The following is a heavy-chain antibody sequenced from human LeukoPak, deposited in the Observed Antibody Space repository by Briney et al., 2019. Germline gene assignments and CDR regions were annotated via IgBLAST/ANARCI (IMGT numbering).Heavy chain of an antibody. CDR1: GFTFSSYG. CDR2: IPYDGSNK. Sequence: GGSLRLSCAASGFTFSSYGMHWVRQAPGKGLEWVAVIPYDGSNKYYVDSVKGRFTISGDNSKNTLYLQMNSLRAEDTAVYYCAKDPGRFVVVPAAIDYWGQGTLVTVSS. D-gene: IGHD2-2*02. CDR3: AKDPGRFVVVPAAIDY. J-gene: IGHJ4*02. V-gene: IGHV3-30*18.